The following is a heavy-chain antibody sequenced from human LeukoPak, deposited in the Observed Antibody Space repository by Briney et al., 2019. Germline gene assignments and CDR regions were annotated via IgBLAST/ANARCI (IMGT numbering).Heavy chain of an antibody. D-gene: IGHD6-19*01. CDR3: AKDPGYSSGWYFLYYFDY. V-gene: IGHV3-23*01. CDR1: GFTFSSYA. J-gene: IGHJ4*02. CDR2: ISGSGGST. Sequence: GGSLRLSCAASGFTFSSYAMSWVRQAPGKGLEWVSAISGSGGSTYYADSVKGRFTISRDNSKNTLYLQMNSLRAEDTAVYYCAKDPGYSSGWYFLYYFDYWGQGTLVTVSS.